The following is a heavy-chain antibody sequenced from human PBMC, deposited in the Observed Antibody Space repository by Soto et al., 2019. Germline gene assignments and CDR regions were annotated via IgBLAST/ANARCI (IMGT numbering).Heavy chain of an antibody. CDR3: ARDLSILHTNYGMDV. CDR1: GGSISSGGYY. V-gene: IGHV4-31*03. Sequence: SETLSLTCTVSGGSISSGGYYWSWIRQHPGKGLEWIGYIYYSGSTYYNPSLKSRVTISVDTSKNQFSLKLSSVTAADTAVYYCARDLSILHTNYGMDVWGQGTTVTVSS. CDR2: IYYSGST. J-gene: IGHJ6*02. D-gene: IGHD2-21*01.